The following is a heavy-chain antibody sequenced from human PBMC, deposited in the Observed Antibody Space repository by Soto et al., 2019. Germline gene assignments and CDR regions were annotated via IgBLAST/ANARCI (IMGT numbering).Heavy chain of an antibody. J-gene: IGHJ4*02. CDR1: GFTFDDYA. Sequence: GGSLRLSCAASGFTFDDYAMHWVRQAPGKGLEWVSGISWNSGSIGYADSVKGRFTISRDNAKNSLYLQMNSLRAEDTALYYCAKDVRFLEWLLGFDYWGQGTLVTVSS. CDR2: ISWNSGSI. V-gene: IGHV3-9*01. D-gene: IGHD3-3*01. CDR3: AKDVRFLEWLLGFDY.